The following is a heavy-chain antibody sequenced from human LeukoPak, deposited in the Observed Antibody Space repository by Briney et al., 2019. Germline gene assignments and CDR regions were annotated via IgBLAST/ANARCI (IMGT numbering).Heavy chain of an antibody. D-gene: IGHD3-10*01. Sequence: PGGSLRLSCAASGFTSSSYSMNWVRQAPGKGLEWVSSISSSSSHIYYADSVKGRFTISRDNAKNSLYLQMNSLRAEDTAVYYCARGYYYGSGSYLDYWGQGTLVTVSS. CDR3: ARGYYYGSGSYLDY. CDR1: GFTSSSYS. J-gene: IGHJ4*02. V-gene: IGHV3-21*01. CDR2: ISSSSSHI.